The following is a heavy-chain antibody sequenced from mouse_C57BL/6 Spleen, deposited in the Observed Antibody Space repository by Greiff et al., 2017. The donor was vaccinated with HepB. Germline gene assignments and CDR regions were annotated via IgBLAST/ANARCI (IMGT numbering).Heavy chain of an antibody. V-gene: IGHV1-82*01. CDR1: GYAFSSSW. CDR2: IYPGDGDT. D-gene: IGHD3-2*02. CDR3: ARETAQARGDY. Sequence: LQESGPELVKPGASVKISCKASGYAFSSSWMNWVKQRPGKGLEWIGRIYPGDGDTNYNGKFKGKATLTADKSSSTAYMQLSSLTSEDSAVYFCARETAQARGDYWGQGTTLTVSS. J-gene: IGHJ2*01.